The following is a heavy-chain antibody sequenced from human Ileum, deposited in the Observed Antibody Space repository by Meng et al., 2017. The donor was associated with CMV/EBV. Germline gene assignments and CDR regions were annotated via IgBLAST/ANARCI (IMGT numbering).Heavy chain of an antibody. Sequence: QLTLPRPGPVLVKPSQTLSLTCSISGGSITSYYWSWIRQPAGKGLEWIGRIYVSGSTNYNPSLKSRVTMSVDTSKNQFSLKLSSVTAADTAIYYCAKGTCVTDPFDYWGQGTLVTVSS. CDR1: GGSITSYY. J-gene: IGHJ4*02. V-gene: IGHV4-4*07. CDR2: IYVSGST. CDR3: AKGTCVTDPFDY. D-gene: IGHD1-14*01.